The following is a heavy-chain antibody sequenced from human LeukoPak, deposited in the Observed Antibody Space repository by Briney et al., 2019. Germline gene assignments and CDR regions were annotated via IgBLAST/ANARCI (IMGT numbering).Heavy chain of an antibody. CDR1: GGSFSGYY. J-gene: IGHJ2*01. CDR2: IYYSGST. D-gene: IGHD2-2*01. Sequence: PSETLSLTCAVYGGSFSGYYWSWIRQPPGKGLEWIGYIYYSGSTNYNPSLKSRVTISVDTSKNQFSLKLSSVTAADTAVYYCARRQLSSDWYFDLWGRGTLVTVSS. CDR3: ARRQLSSDWYFDL. V-gene: IGHV4-59*01.